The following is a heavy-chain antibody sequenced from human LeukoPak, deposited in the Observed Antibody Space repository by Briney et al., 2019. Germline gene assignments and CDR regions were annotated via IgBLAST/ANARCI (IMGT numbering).Heavy chain of an antibody. D-gene: IGHD3-10*01. CDR2: ISYDGSNK. Sequence: PGGSLRLSCAASGFTFSNYAMHWVRQAPGKGLEWVAVISYDGSNKYYADSVKGRFTISRDNSKNTLYLQMNSLRAEDTAVYYCARVGLYGSGEDGMDVWGQGTTVTVSS. J-gene: IGHJ6*02. CDR1: GFTFSNYA. V-gene: IGHV3-30-3*01. CDR3: ARVGLYGSGEDGMDV.